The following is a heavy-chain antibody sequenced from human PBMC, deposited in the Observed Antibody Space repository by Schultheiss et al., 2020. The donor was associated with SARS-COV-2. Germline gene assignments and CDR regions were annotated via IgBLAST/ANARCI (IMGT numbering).Heavy chain of an antibody. D-gene: IGHD2-2*01. CDR2: ISGSGGST. CDR1: GFTFSSYA. Sequence: GGSLRLSCAASGFTFSSYAMSWVRQAPGKGLEWVSSISGSGGSTYYADSVKGRFTISRDNSKNTLYLQMNSLRAEDTAVYYCAKFSTGVVPAASVFGYWGQGTLVTVS. V-gene: IGHV3-23*01. J-gene: IGHJ4*02. CDR3: AKFSTGVVPAASVFGY.